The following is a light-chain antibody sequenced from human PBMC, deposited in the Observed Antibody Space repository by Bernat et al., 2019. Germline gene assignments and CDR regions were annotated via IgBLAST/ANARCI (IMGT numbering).Light chain of an antibody. CDR3: QQYGGSPYT. CDR1: QTVTSNY. V-gene: IGKV3-20*01. Sequence: EIVLTQSPGTLSLSPGETATLSCRASQTVTSNYLAWYQQRPGQAPRLLIHGASRRVTGISDRFSGSGSGTDFTLTISRLEPEDFSVYYCQQYGGSPYTIGQGTKLE. CDR2: GAS. J-gene: IGKJ2*01.